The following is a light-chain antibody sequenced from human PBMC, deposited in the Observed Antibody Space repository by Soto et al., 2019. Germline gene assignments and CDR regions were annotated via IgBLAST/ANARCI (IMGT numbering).Light chain of an antibody. CDR2: KAS. Sequence: DIQMTQSPSTLSASIGDRVTITCRASQSISTWLAWYQQKSGKAPKLLIYKASTLESGVPSRFSGSGSGTDFTLTISSLQPDDLATYYCQQYNVFPITFGQGTRL. J-gene: IGKJ5*01. CDR1: QSISTW. V-gene: IGKV1-5*03. CDR3: QQYNVFPIT.